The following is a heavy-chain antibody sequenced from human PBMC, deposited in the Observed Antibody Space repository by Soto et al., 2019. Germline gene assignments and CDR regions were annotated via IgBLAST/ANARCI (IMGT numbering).Heavy chain of an antibody. V-gene: IGHV3-30-3*01. CDR2: ISYDGSNK. CDR1: GFTFSSYA. J-gene: IGHJ4*02. Sequence: GGSLRLSCAASGFTFSSYAMHWVRQAPGKGLEWVAVISYDGSNKYYADSVKGRFTISRDNSKNTLYLQMNSLRAEDTAVYYCEKDEPRRHSSDYYHNWGQGTLVTVYS. CDR3: EKDEPRRHSSDYYHN. D-gene: IGHD3-22*01.